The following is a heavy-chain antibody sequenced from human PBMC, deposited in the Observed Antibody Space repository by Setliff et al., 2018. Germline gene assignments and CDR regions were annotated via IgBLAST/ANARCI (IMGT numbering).Heavy chain of an antibody. D-gene: IGHD3-10*01. CDR1: GGFFTGFY. Sequence: SETLPLTCSVSGGFFTGFYWSWLRQSPGKGPEWIGYVHYSGSTLYTPSLKSRVTISLDTSKNQINLSLSSLTAADTAVYYCARHRGASFDSWGQGVLVTVSS. CDR3: ARHRGASFDS. J-gene: IGHJ4*02. V-gene: IGHV4-59*01. CDR2: VHYSGST.